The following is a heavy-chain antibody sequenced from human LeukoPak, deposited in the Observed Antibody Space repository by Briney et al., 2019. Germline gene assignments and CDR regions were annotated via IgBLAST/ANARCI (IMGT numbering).Heavy chain of an antibody. CDR1: GFTFSSYG. D-gene: IGHD2-21*02. J-gene: IGHJ3*02. Sequence: GGSPRLSCAASGFTFSSYGIHWVRQAPGKGLEWVAVISYDGSNKYYADSVKGRFTISRDNSKNTLYLQMNSLRAEDTAVYYCAKETDGVDAFDIWGQGTMVTVSS. CDR3: AKETDGVDAFDI. V-gene: IGHV3-30*18. CDR2: ISYDGSNK.